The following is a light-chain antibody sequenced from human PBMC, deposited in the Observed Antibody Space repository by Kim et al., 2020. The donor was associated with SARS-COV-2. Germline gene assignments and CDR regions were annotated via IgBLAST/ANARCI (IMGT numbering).Light chain of an antibody. CDR3: AEWDDSLNGYV. V-gene: IGLV1-44*01. CDR2: NNN. J-gene: IGLJ1*01. Sequence: QRSTMFCSGSNTNIGNNLVNWQQQPPGTAPKLLFYNNNQPPSGPPGRFAGSTSGTSALLVISGHQSEEAVDYYCAEWDDSLNGYVFGTGTQVTVL. CDR1: NTNIGNNL.